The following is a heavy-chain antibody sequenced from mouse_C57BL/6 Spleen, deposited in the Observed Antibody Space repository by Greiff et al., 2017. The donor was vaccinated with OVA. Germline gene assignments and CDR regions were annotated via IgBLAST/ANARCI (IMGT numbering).Heavy chain of an antibody. J-gene: IGHJ2*01. CDR3: ARNMYYYGPSGY. D-gene: IGHD1-1*01. CDR1: GYTFTSYW. V-gene: IGHV1-55*01. CDR2: IYPGSGST. Sequence: QVQLQQSGAELVKPGASVKMSCKASGYTFTSYWITWVKQRPGQGLEWIGDIYPGSGSTNYNEKFKSKATLTVDTSSSTAYMQLSSLTSEDSAVYYCARNMYYYGPSGYWGQGTTLTVSS.